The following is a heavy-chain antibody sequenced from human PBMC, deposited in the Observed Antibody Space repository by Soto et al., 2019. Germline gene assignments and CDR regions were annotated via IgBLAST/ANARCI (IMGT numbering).Heavy chain of an antibody. J-gene: IGHJ4*02. CDR2: INPSGGST. Sequence: ASVKVSCKASGYTFTSYSMHWVRQAPGQGLEWMGIINPSGGSTSYAQKFQGRVTMTRDTSTSIVYMELSSLRSEDTAVYYCARDRRDGYRYWGQGTLVTVSS. CDR1: GYTFTSYS. D-gene: IGHD2-21*01. CDR3: ARDRRDGYRY. V-gene: IGHV1-46*03.